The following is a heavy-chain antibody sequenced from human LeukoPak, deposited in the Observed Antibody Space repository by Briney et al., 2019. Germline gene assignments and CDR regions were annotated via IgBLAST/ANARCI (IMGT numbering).Heavy chain of an antibody. CDR3: ARETPIRVAFYFAY. V-gene: IGHV3-30*03. CDR1: GFTFSNAW. J-gene: IGHJ4*02. CDR2: ISFDGNNE. D-gene: IGHD5-12*01. Sequence: PGGSLRLSCAASGFTFSNAWMSWVRQTPGKGLEWVAHISFDGNNEYYADSLKGRFTISRDNSKDTLYLEMNSLRAEDTAVYYCARETPIRVAFYFAYRGQGILVTVSS.